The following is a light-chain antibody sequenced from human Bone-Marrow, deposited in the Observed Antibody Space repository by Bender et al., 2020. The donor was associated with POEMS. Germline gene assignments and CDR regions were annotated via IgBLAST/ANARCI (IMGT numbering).Light chain of an antibody. CDR2: EVT. J-gene: IGLJ2*01. V-gene: IGLV2-23*02. CDR3: WSYVGSITVI. CDR1: SNDVGTYNL. Sequence: QSALTQPASVSGSPGQSITISCSGTSNDVGTYNLVSWYQHHPDKAPKLIIYEVTKRPSGVSNRFSGSKAGNTASLTITGLHAEDEADYCCWSYVGSITVIFGGATKLTVL.